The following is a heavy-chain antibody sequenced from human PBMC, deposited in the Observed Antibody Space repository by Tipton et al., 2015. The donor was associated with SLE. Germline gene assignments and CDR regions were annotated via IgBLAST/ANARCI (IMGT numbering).Heavy chain of an antibody. V-gene: IGHV4-38-2*02. CDR1: GYSISSGYY. CDR2: IYHSGST. D-gene: IGHD3-16*01. CDR3: ARGLGEFDY. Sequence: TLSLTCTVSGYSISSGYYWGWIRQPPGKGLEWIGSIYHSGSTYYNPSLKSRVTISVDTSKNQFSLKLSSVTAADTAVYYCARGLGEFDYWGQGTLVTVSS. J-gene: IGHJ4*02.